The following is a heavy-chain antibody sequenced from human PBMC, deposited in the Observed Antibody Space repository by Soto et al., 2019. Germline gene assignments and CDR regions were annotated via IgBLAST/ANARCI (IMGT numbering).Heavy chain of an antibody. Sequence: SETLSLTCTVSGGSISSYYWSWIRQPPGKGLEWIGYIYYSGSTNYNPSLKSRVNISVDTSKNQFSLKLSSVTAADTAVYYCARLREPRGPVDYWGQGTLVTVSS. J-gene: IGHJ4*02. V-gene: IGHV4-59*08. CDR3: ARLREPRGPVDY. CDR1: GGSISSYY. CDR2: IYYSGST. D-gene: IGHD3-10*01.